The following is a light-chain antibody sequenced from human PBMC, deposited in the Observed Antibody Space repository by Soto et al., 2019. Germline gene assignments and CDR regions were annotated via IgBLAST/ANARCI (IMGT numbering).Light chain of an antibody. CDR3: QQYNNWPTST. Sequence: EIVMTQSPATLSVSPGERATFXXWASQSVSINLAWYQQKPGQAPRLVXYDSSTRATGIPARFSGSGSGTEFTLTISSLQSEDFAVYYCQQYNNWPTSTYGPGTRLEIK. CDR1: QSVSIN. V-gene: IGKV3D-15*01. J-gene: IGKJ5*01. CDR2: DSS.